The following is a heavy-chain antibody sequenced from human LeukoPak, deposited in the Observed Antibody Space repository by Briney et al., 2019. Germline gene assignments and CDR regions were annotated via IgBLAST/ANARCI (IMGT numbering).Heavy chain of an antibody. CDR3: ARDELGIGGGSSQSGYYMDV. CDR2: ISSRSNYI. Sequence: KSGGSLRLSCAASGFTFNTYSMNWVRQAPGKGLEWVASISSRSNYINYAESVKGRFTISRDNAQNSRYLQMNSLRAEDTAVFYCARDELGIGGGSSQSGYYMDVWGKGTTVIVSS. CDR1: GFTFNTYS. D-gene: IGHD2-15*01. J-gene: IGHJ6*03. V-gene: IGHV3-21*01.